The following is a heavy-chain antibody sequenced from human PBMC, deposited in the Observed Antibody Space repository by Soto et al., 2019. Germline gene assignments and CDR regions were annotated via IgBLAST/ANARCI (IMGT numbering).Heavy chain of an antibody. Sequence: ASVKVSCKASGGTLTRFINYPIDWVRQAPRQGLEWMGGIVPNIGTVNYAQKFQGRVTITADKSTGTAFMELNSLRSEDTALYFCARRDTAGFLRYFDNWGQGTLVTVSS. CDR3: ARRDTAGFLRYFDN. V-gene: IGHV1-69*06. CDR1: GGTLTRFINYP. D-gene: IGHD6-19*01. J-gene: IGHJ4*02. CDR2: IVPNIGTV.